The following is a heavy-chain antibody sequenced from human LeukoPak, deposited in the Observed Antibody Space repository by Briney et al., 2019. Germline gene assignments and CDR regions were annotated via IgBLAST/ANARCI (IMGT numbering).Heavy chain of an antibody. CDR3: AKWSLRDYYYGMDV. CDR2: INGSGGTT. CDR1: GFTFSSYA. V-gene: IGHV3-23*01. J-gene: IGHJ6*02. D-gene: IGHD1-26*01. Sequence: GGSLRLSCAASGFTFSSYAMSWVRQASGKGLEWVSAINGSGGTTYYADSVKGRFTISRDNSKNTLYLQMNSLRAEDTAVYYCAKWSLRDYYYGMDVWGQGTTVTVSS.